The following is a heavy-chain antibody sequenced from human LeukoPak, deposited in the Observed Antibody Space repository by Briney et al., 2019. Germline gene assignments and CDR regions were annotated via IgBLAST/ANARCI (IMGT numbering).Heavy chain of an antibody. CDR3: ARGRSGEVIFRVDHGMDV. Sequence: GGSLRLSCAASGFTVSTNYMNWVRQTPGKGLECVSVIYSDGDTYYADSVKGRFIIFRDNSKNTLYLQMNSLRAEDTAVYYCARGRSGEVIFRVDHGMDVWGQGTTVTVSS. J-gene: IGHJ6*02. V-gene: IGHV3-53*01. CDR1: GFTVSTNY. D-gene: IGHD3-3*01. CDR2: IYSDGDT.